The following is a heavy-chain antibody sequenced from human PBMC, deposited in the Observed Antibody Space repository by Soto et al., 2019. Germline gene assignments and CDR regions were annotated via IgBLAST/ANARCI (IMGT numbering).Heavy chain of an antibody. Sequence: PSETLSLTCTVSGGSIRSSNYYWAWVRQPPGKGLEWIANIYYSGDTYFHPSLRSRLTVSVDTSKNQLSLKLSSLTAADTAMYYCASLQVPGNFDYWGQGTLVTVSS. J-gene: IGHJ4*02. V-gene: IGHV4-39*01. D-gene: IGHD6-13*01. CDR3: ASLQVPGNFDY. CDR1: GGSIRSSNYY. CDR2: IYYSGDT.